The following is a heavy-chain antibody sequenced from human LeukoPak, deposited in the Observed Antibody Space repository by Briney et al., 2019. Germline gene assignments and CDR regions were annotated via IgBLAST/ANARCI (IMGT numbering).Heavy chain of an antibody. CDR2: IIPIFGTA. V-gene: IGHV1-69*13. D-gene: IGHD1-1*01. J-gene: IGHJ5*02. Sequence: SVKVSCKAPGGTFSSYAISWVRQAPGQGLEWMGGIIPIFGTANYAQKFQGRVTITADESTSTAYMELSSLRSEDTAVYYCARVEVDWNDGYNWFDPWGQGTLVTVSS. CDR1: GGTFSSYA. CDR3: ARVEVDWNDGYNWFDP.